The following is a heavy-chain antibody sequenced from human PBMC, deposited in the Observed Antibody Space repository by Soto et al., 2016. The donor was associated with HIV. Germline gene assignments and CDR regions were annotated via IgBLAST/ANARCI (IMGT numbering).Heavy chain of an antibody. CDR2: INWNGGST. D-gene: IGHD3-22*01. CDR1: GFTFDDYG. CDR3: ARDHTPGMYYYDSSGSYRLDAFDI. Sequence: EVQLVESGGGVVRPGGSLRLSCAASGFTFDDYGMSWVRQAPGKGLEWVSGINWNGGSTGYADSVKGRFTISRDNAKNSLYLQMNSLRAEDTALYYCARDHTPGMYYYDSSGSYRLDAFDIWGQGTMVTVSS. J-gene: IGHJ3*02. V-gene: IGHV3-20*04.